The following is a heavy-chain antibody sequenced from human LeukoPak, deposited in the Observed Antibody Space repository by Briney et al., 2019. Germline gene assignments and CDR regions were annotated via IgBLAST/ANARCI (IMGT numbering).Heavy chain of an antibody. J-gene: IGHJ3*01. V-gene: IGHV4-39*01. CDR3: VRRLEV. Sequence: SETLSLTCTVSGGSVSSGSYYWSWIRQPPGKGLDWIGNIYYDGSTYYNPSLKSRVTISVDTSKNQLSLTVNSVTATDTAVYYCVRRLEVWGQGTMVTVSS. CDR1: GGSVSSGSYY. CDR2: IYYDGST.